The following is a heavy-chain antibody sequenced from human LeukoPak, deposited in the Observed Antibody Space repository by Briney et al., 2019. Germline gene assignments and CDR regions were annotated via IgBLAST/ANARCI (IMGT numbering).Heavy chain of an antibody. V-gene: IGHV4-39*01. CDR3: ATTTHRSIAAP. Sequence: KPSETLSLTCSVSGGSISSSSYYWGWIRQPPGKGLEWIGSIYYSGSTYYNPSLKSRVTISVDTSKNQFSLKLSSVTAADTAVYYCATTTHRSIAAPWGQGTLVTVSS. CDR1: GGSISSSSYY. CDR2: IYYSGST. J-gene: IGHJ5*02. D-gene: IGHD6-6*01.